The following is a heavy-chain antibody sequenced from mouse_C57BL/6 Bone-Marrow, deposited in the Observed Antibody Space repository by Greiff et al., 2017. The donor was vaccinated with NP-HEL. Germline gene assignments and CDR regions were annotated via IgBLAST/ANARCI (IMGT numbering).Heavy chain of an antibody. CDR3: AREDYDGYSLAY. CDR2: IYPGSGST. CDR1: GYTFTSYW. D-gene: IGHD2-3*01. V-gene: IGHV1-55*01. J-gene: IGHJ3*01. Sequence: QVQLQQSGAELVKPGASVKMSCKASGYTFTSYWITWVKQRPGQGLEWIGDIYPGSGSTNYNEKFKSKATLTVDTSSSTAYMQLSSLTSEDSAVYYCAREDYDGYSLAYWGQGTLVTVSA.